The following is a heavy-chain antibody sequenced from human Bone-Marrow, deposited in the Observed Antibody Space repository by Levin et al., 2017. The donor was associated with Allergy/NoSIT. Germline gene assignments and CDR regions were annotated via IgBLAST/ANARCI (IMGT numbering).Heavy chain of an antibody. CDR2: ISSDGRST. CDR1: GFAFSSFT. CDR3: VKGTPWGDY. D-gene: IGHD3-16*01. V-gene: IGHV3-64D*06. Sequence: GGSLRLSCSASGFAFSSFTMHWVRQAPGKRLEYLSAISSDGRSTYYADSMKGRFAISRDNSKNTLFLHMSSLRAEDTALYYCVKGTPWGDYWGQGTLVTVSS. J-gene: IGHJ4*02.